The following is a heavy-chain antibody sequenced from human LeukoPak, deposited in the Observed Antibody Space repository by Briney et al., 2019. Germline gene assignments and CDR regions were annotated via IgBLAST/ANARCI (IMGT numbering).Heavy chain of an antibody. CDR3: ARGVGATVLNYFYYYMDV. D-gene: IGHD4-11*01. CDR1: GGSISNGSYY. J-gene: IGHJ6*03. CDR2: IYTSGST. Sequence: SETLSLTCTVSGGSISNGSYYWTWIRQPAGKGLECIGRIYTSGSTNYNPSLKSRVTISVDTSKNQFSLKLSSVTAADTAVYYCARGVGATVLNYFYYYMDVWGKGTTVTVSS. V-gene: IGHV4-61*02.